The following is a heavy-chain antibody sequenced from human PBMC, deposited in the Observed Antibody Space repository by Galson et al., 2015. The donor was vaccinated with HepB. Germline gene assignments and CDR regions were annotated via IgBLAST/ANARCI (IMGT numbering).Heavy chain of an antibody. V-gene: IGHV3-13*01. CDR1: GFAFSSHD. D-gene: IGHD3-22*01. Sequence: SLRLSCAASGFAFSSHDMHWVRQTTGGRLEWVAAIGTGGDTYYAGSVKGRFTISREDAKNSLYLQMNNLRAGDTAVFYCVREDSRGYAFDNWGQGALVTVSS. J-gene: IGHJ4*02. CDR2: IGTGGDT. CDR3: VREDSRGYAFDN.